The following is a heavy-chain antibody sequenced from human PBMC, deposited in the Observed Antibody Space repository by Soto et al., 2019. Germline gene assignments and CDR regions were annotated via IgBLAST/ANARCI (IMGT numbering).Heavy chain of an antibody. CDR1: GFTVSSNY. CDR2: IYSGGST. Sequence: GGSLRLSCAASGFTVSSNYMSWVRQAPGKGLEWVLVIYSGGSTYYADSVKGRFTISRDNSKNTLYLQMNSLRAEDTAVYYCARDLVVPADPIKNDAFDIWGQGTMVTVSS. J-gene: IGHJ3*02. CDR3: ARDLVVPADPIKNDAFDI. D-gene: IGHD2-2*01. V-gene: IGHV3-66*01.